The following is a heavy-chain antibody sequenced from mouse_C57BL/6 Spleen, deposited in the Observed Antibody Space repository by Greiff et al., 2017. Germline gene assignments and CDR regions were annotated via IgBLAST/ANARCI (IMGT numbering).Heavy chain of an antibody. Sequence: QVQLQQPGAELVKPGASVKLSCKASGYTFTSYWMQWVKQRPGQGLEWIGEIDPSDSYTDYNQKFKGKATLTVDTSSSTAYMQLSSLTSEDSAVYYCARGNYYAMDDWGQGTSVTVSS. CDR3: ARGNYYAMDD. V-gene: IGHV1-50*01. CDR2: IDPSDSYT. J-gene: IGHJ4*01. CDR1: GYTFTSYW.